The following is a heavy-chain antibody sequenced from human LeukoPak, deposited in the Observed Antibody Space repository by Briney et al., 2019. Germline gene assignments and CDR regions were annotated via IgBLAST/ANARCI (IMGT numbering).Heavy chain of an antibody. CDR3: ARDSPLYCSGGSCYGLDY. CDR1: GFIFSRYS. Sequence: GGSLRLSCAASGFIFSRYSMNWVRQTPGRGLEWIASISSSSNYMYYTDSVKGRFTISRDDAKDSLYLQMSSLRAEDTAVYYCARDSPLYCSGGSCYGLDYWGQGTLVTVSS. J-gene: IGHJ4*02. D-gene: IGHD2-15*01. V-gene: IGHV3-21*04. CDR2: ISSSSNYM.